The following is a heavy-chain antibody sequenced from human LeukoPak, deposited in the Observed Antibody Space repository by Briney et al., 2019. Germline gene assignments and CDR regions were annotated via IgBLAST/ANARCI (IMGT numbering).Heavy chain of an antibody. CDR2: IEQDGGEK. D-gene: IGHD2-15*01. V-gene: IGHV3-7*04. CDR1: GFTFSNYW. CDR3: AGGLGWLIDY. Sequence: WGSLRLSCAASGFTFSNYWMNWVCQAPGKGLEWVVNIEQDGGEKNYVDSVKGRFTISRDNAKNSLYLQMNSLRAEDTAVYYCAGGLGWLIDYWGQGTLVTVSS. J-gene: IGHJ4*02.